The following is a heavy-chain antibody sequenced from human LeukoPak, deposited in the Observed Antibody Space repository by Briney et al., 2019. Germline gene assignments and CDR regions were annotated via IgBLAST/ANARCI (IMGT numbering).Heavy chain of an antibody. J-gene: IGHJ5*02. V-gene: IGHV1-46*03. CDR2: INPSGGST. CDR3: GRGSRWLDP. Sequence: ASVKVSCKASGYTFTSYYIHWVRQAPGQGLEWMGIINPSGGSTTYAQKFQGRVTMTRDTSTSTVRMELSSLRSEDTAVYYCGRGSRWLDPWGQGTLVTVSS. CDR1: GYTFTSYY.